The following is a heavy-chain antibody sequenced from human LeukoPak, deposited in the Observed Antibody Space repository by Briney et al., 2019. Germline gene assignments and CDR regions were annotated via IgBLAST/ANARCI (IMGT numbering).Heavy chain of an antibody. J-gene: IGHJ5*02. CDR1: RYTFTSYD. D-gene: IGHD3-16*02. Sequence: AAVKVSCKASRYTFTSYDINWVRQAPGQGLEWMGWISAYNGNTNYAQKLQGRVTMTTDTSTSTAYMELRSLRSDDTAVYYCAREAPFGGVIVRNWFDPWGNRAMVTVSS. V-gene: IGHV1-18*01. CDR2: ISAYNGNT. CDR3: AREAPFGGVIVRNWFDP.